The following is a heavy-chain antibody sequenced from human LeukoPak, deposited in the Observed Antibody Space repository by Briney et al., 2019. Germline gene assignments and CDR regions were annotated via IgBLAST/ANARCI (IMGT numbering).Heavy chain of an antibody. J-gene: IGHJ4*02. CDR1: GFTFSSYW. D-gene: IGHD1-26*01. CDR3: ARDIVGALGY. Sequence: PGGSLRLSCAASGFTFSSYWMSWVRQAPGKGLEWVSVIYSGGSTYYADSVKGRLTISRDNSKNTLYLQMNSLRAEDTAVYYCARDIVGALGYWGQGTLVTVSS. V-gene: IGHV3-53*01. CDR2: IYSGGST.